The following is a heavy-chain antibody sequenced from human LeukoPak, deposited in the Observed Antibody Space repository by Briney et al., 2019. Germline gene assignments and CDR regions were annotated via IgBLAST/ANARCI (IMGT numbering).Heavy chain of an antibody. J-gene: IGHJ5*02. Sequence: ASVKVSCKASGYTFTSYYMHWVRQAPGQGLEWMGIINPSGGSTSYAQKFQGRVIMTRDTYTSTVYMELSSLTSEDTAVYYCARAIAAAGSIGWFDPWGQGTLVTVSS. CDR1: GYTFTSYY. D-gene: IGHD6-13*01. V-gene: IGHV1-46*01. CDR3: ARAIAAAGSIGWFDP. CDR2: INPSGGST.